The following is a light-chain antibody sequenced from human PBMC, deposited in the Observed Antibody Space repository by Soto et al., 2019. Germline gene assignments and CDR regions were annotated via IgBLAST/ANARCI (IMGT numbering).Light chain of an antibody. V-gene: IGLV2-14*01. CDR3: SSYTSSSTYV. J-gene: IGLJ1*01. Sequence: QSALAQPASVSASPGQSITISCTGTSSDVGGYNYVSWYQQHPGKAPKVMIYDVSNRPSGVSNRSSGSKSGNTAFLIIFGLQAEDEADYYCSSYTSSSTYVFGTGTKVTV. CDR2: DVS. CDR1: SSDVGGYNY.